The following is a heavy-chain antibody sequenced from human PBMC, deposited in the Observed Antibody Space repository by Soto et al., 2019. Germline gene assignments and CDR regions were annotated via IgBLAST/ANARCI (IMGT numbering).Heavy chain of an antibody. CDR1: GYSFTSYW. CDR3: ARGPHADGSGSFPLSP. D-gene: IGHD3-10*01. CDR2: IYPGDYDT. J-gene: IGHJ5*02. V-gene: IGHV5-51*01. Sequence: GDSLKISCKGSGYSFTSYWIGWVRQMPGKGLEWMGIIYPGDYDTRYSPSFQGQVTISADKSISTAYLQWSSLKASDTAMYYCARGPHADGSGSFPLSPWGQGTLVTVSS.